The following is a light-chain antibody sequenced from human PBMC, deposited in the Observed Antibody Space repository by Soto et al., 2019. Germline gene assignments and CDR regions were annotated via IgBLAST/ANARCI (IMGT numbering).Light chain of an antibody. V-gene: IGKV1-5*01. CDR1: HTINNC. Sequence: DIRITQSASTLSASVGATVTXKCRASHTINNCLAWYQQKPGKAPKLLISDATSLEPGVPSRFSGSGSGTEFTLSINSLQPDDFATYYCQQCEIYWTVGQGTEVDIK. CDR2: DAT. CDR3: QQCEIYWT. J-gene: IGKJ1*01.